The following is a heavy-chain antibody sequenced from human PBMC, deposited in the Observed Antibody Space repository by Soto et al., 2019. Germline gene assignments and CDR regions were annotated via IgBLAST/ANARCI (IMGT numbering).Heavy chain of an antibody. D-gene: IGHD3-10*01. Sequence: TSETLSLTCAVSGGSISSGGYSWSWIRQPPGKGLEWIGYIYHSGSTYYNPSLKSRVTISVDRSKNQFSLKLSSVTAADTAVYYCARGPTMVRGVKTYYFDYWGQGTLVTVSS. CDR1: GGSISSGGYS. CDR3: ARGPTMVRGVKTYYFDY. J-gene: IGHJ4*02. CDR2: IYHSGST. V-gene: IGHV4-30-2*01.